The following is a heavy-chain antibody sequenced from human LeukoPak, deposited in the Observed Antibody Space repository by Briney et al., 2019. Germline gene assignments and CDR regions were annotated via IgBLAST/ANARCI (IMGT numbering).Heavy chain of an antibody. Sequence: HPGGSLRLSCAASGFTVSSNYMSWVRQAPGKGLEWVSVIYSGGSTFYADSVKGRFSISRDNSKNTLYLQMNSLRAEDTAVYYCAKDSPDVDNNFDYWGQGTLVTVSS. CDR1: GFTVSSNY. CDR3: AKDSPDVDNNFDY. J-gene: IGHJ4*02. D-gene: IGHD1-1*01. CDR2: IYSGGST. V-gene: IGHV3-53*01.